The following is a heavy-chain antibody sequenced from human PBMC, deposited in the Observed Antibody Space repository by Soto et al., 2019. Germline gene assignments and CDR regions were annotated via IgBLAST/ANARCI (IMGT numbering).Heavy chain of an antibody. CDR1: GYTFSRSG. D-gene: IGHD2-21*02. J-gene: IGHJ5*02. Sequence: QIQLVQSGGEVRKPGASVKLSCKASGYTFSRSGISWVRQRPGQGLEWLGWISAFNGKTKSAQEFQGRVTMTTDTSTTTAYMEVERLTSDDSAVYFCARGSGATDSAWLDTWGQGTLVTVSS. CDR2: ISAFNGKT. V-gene: IGHV1-18*01. CDR3: ARGSGATDSAWLDT.